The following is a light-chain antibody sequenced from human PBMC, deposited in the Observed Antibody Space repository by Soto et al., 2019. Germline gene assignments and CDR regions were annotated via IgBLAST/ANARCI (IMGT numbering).Light chain of an antibody. J-gene: IGKJ1*01. V-gene: IGKV1-5*03. Sequence: DVQMTQSPSTLSASVGDRVTITCRASQTIGSLLAWYQQKPGKAPNLLIYKASSLESGVPSRFSGSGFGTEFTLTITGLKPDDFATYYCQHYNSWAFGKGTKVEI. CDR3: QHYNSWA. CDR2: KAS. CDR1: QTIGSL.